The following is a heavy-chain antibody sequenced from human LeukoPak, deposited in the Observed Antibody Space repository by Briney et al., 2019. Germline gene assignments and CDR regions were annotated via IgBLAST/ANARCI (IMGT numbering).Heavy chain of an antibody. J-gene: IGHJ4*02. V-gene: IGHV3-43*02. CDR1: GFIFHDHA. CDR3: ARESESSGWYDY. D-gene: IGHD6-19*01. Sequence: GESLGLSCAAPGFIFHDHAIHWVRQAPGKGLEWVSLISGDGGSTFYADSVKGRFTISRDNSKNSLYLQMNSLRSDDTALYYCARESESSGWYDYWGQGTLVTVSS. CDR2: ISGDGGST.